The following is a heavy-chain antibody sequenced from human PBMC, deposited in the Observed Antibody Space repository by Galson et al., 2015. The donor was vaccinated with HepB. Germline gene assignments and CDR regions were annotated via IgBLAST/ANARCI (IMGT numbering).Heavy chain of an antibody. V-gene: IGHV3-23*01. CDR3: ARDPTCRYCYGGANYFDP. D-gene: IGHD2-15*01. CDR2: IGDIDLFT. J-gene: IGHJ5*02. CDR1: GFTFSHYA. Sequence: SLRLSCAASGFTFSHYAMSWVRQAPGKGLEWVSAIGDIDLFTYYADSVRGRFTISRDNSKNTLYLQMDSLRAEDTAIYDCARDPTCRYCYGGANYFDPWGQGTRVTVSS.